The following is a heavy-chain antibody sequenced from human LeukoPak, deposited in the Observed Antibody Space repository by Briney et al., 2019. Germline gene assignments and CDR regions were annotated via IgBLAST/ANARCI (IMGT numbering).Heavy chain of an antibody. D-gene: IGHD1-26*01. V-gene: IGHV3-23*01. CDR1: GFTFSSYS. Sequence: PGGSLRLSCAASGFTFSSYSMNWVRQAPGKGLEWVSAITGSGGNTYYADSVKGRFTISRDNSKNTLFLQMGSLRAEDMAVYFCARRPDSGSYYVDYWGQGTLVTVSS. CDR2: ITGSGGNT. J-gene: IGHJ4*02. CDR3: ARRPDSGSYYVDY.